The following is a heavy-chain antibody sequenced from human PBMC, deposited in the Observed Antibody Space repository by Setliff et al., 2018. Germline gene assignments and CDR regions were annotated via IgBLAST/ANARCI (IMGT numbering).Heavy chain of an antibody. CDR1: GFSFSGYY. CDR2: ISGSGTTI. CDR3: AGDGVSYAMDV. J-gene: IGHJ6*02. Sequence: GGSLRLSCAASGFSFSGYYMSWVRQAPGKGLEWLSKISGSGTTIFYADSVRGRFTISRDNAKNLLYLQMNNLRVEDTALYSCAGDGVSYAMDVWGHGTTVTVSS. V-gene: IGHV3-11*04.